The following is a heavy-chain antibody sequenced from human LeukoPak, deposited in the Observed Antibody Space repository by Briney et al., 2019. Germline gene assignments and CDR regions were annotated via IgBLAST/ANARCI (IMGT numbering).Heavy chain of an antibody. V-gene: IGHV1-24*01. CDR2: FDPEDGET. CDR3: ARRWGWYNPFDY. CDR1: GYTLTELS. J-gene: IGHJ4*02. D-gene: IGHD6-19*01. Sequence: ASVKVSCKVSGYTLTELSMHWVRQAPGKGLEWMGGFDPEDGETIYAQKFQGRVTMTEDTSTDTAYMELSSLRSEDTAVYYCARRWGWYNPFDYWGQGTLVTVSS.